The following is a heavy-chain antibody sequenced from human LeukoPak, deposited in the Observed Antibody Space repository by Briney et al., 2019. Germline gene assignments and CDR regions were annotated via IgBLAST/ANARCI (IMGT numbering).Heavy chain of an antibody. CDR3: AKTRPLDSSSWSHGDY. V-gene: IGHV3-23*01. D-gene: IGHD6-13*01. J-gene: IGHJ4*02. CDR2: ISGSGDST. Sequence: GGSLRLSCAASGFTFSSYAMSWVREAPGEGLEWVSAISGSGDSTYYGDSVKGRFTISRDNSKNTLYLQMNSLRAEDTAVYYCAKTRPLDSSSWSHGDYWGQGTLVTVSS. CDR1: GFTFSSYA.